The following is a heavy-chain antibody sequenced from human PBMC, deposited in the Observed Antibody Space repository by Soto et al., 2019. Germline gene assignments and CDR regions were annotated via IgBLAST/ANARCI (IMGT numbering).Heavy chain of an antibody. CDR2: INHSGST. J-gene: IGHJ6*02. CDR1: GGSFSGYY. V-gene: IGHV4-34*01. D-gene: IGHD6-19*01. Sequence: SETLSLTCAVYGGSFSGYYWSWIRQPPGKGLEWIGEINHSGSTNYNPSLKSRVTISVDTSKNQFSLKLSSVTAADTAVCYCARGRSGWLTQYYYYYYGMDVWGQGTTVTVSS. CDR3: ARGRSGWLTQYYYYYYGMDV.